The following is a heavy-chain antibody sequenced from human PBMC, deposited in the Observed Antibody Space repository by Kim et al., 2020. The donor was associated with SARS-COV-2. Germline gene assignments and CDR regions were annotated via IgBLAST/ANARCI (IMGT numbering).Heavy chain of an antibody. CDR1: GFTVSSNY. V-gene: IGHV3-66*02. Sequence: GGSLRLSCAASGFTVSSNYMSWVRQAPGKGLEWVSVIYSGGSTYYADSVKGRFTISRDNSKNTLYLQMNSLRAEDTAVYYCASPDILTGYYKDAFDIWGQGTMVTVSS. J-gene: IGHJ3*02. CDR3: ASPDILTGYYKDAFDI. D-gene: IGHD3-9*01. CDR2: IYSGGST.